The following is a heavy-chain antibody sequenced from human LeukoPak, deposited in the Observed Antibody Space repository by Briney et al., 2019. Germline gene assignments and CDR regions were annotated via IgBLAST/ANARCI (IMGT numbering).Heavy chain of an antibody. V-gene: IGHV3-53*04. D-gene: IGHD4-17*01. CDR2: IYSGGST. Sequence: PGGSLRLSCVASGFTFSDSWMSWVRHVSGKGLEWVSVIYSGGSTYYADSVKGRFTISRHNSKNTLYLQMNSLRAEDTAVYYCARVKPHSDYGDDNDAFDIWGQGTMVTVSS. J-gene: IGHJ3*02. CDR1: GFTFSDSW. CDR3: ARVKPHSDYGDDNDAFDI.